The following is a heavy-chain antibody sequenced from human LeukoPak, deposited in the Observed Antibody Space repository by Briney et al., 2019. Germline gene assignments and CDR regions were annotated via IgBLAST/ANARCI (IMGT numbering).Heavy chain of an antibody. CDR1: GYSFTDYY. Sequence: GASVKVSCKASGYSFTDYYIHWVRQAPGQRLEWMGWIYPNSGVTNYAQSFQGRVTVTRDTSISTAYMDLSSLTSDDTAVYFCVRDVRAGRNDAFDIWGQGTMVTVSS. CDR3: VRDVRAGRNDAFDI. V-gene: IGHV1-2*02. CDR2: IYPNSGVT. D-gene: IGHD1-14*01. J-gene: IGHJ3*02.